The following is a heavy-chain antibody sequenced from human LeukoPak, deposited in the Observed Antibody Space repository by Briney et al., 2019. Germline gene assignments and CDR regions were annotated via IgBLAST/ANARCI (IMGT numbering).Heavy chain of an antibody. CDR2: IYYSGST. V-gene: IGHV4-59*01. J-gene: IGHJ4*02. D-gene: IGHD3-10*01. CDR1: GVSISSYY. Sequence: SETLSLTCTVSGVSISSYYWSWIRQPPGKGLEWIGYIYYSGSTNYNPSLKSRVTISVDTSKNQFSLKLSSVTAADTAVYYCARDGEVGVDYWGQGTLVTVSS. CDR3: ARDGEVGVDY.